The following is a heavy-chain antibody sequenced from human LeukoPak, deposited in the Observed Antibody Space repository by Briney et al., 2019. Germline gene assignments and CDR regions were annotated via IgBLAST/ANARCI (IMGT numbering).Heavy chain of an antibody. Sequence: PGGSLRLSCAASGFTFSSYWMHWVRQAPGKGLVWVSRINSDGSSTSYADSVKGRFTISRDNAKNTLYLQMNSLRAEDTAIYYCAKDHRYYDSSGYYGLDYWGQGTLVTVSS. CDR3: AKDHRYYDSSGYYGLDY. D-gene: IGHD3-22*01. CDR1: GFTFSSYW. V-gene: IGHV3-74*01. CDR2: INSDGSST. J-gene: IGHJ4*02.